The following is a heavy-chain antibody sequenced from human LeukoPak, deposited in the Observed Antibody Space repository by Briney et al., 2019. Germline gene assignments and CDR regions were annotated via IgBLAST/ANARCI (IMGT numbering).Heavy chain of an antibody. CDR3: ANRYCTNGVCSEFDY. CDR2: ISYDGSNK. CDR1: GFTFSSYW. V-gene: IGHV3-30*18. J-gene: IGHJ4*02. D-gene: IGHD2-8*01. Sequence: GGSLRLSCAASGFTFSSYWMNWARQAPGKGLEWVAVISYDGSNKYYADSVKGRFTISRDNSKNTLYLQMNSLRAEDTAVYYCANRYCTNGVCSEFDYWGQGTLVTVSS.